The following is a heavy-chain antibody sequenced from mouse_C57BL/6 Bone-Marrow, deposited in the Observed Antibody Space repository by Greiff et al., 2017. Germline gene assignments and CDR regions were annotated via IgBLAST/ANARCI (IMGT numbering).Heavy chain of an antibody. CDR1: GYTFTSYW. V-gene: IGHV1-64*01. CDR3: AREGKRYFDV. J-gene: IGHJ1*03. Sequence: QVQLQQPGAELVKPGASVKLSCKASGYTFTSYWMHWVKQRPGQGLEWIGMIHPNSGSTNYNEKFKSKATLTVDKSSSTAYMQLSRLTSEDSAVYYCAREGKRYFDVWGTGTTVTVSS. CDR2: IHPNSGST.